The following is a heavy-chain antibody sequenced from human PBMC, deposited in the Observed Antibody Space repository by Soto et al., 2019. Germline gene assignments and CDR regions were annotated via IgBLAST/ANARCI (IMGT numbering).Heavy chain of an antibody. CDR3: ARRGALYYYGMDV. J-gene: IGHJ6*02. D-gene: IGHD2-15*01. V-gene: IGHV4-39*01. Sequence: SETLSLTCTVSGGSISSSSYYWGWIRQPPGKGLEWIGSIYYSGSTYYNPSLKSRVTISVDTSKNQFSLKLSSVTAADTAVYYCARRGALYYYGMDVWGQGTTVTVSS. CDR2: IYYSGST. CDR1: GGSISSSSYY.